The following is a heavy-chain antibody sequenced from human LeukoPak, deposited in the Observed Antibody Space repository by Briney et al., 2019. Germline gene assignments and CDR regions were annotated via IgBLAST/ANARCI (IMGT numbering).Heavy chain of an antibody. CDR2: IHYSGSS. CDR3: ALAPNSNWFDF. J-gene: IGHJ5*01. D-gene: IGHD2-8*01. CDR1: GDSTSNFY. Sequence: SETLSLTCTVSGDSTSNFYWNWIRQSPGKGLEWIGNIHYSGSSVYNPSLKSRVTISIDASRRQFFLKLNSVTAADTAVYFCALAPNSNWFDFWGPGTLVTVSS. V-gene: IGHV4-59*03.